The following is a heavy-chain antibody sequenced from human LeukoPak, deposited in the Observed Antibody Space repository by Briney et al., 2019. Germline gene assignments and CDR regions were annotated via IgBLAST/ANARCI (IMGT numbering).Heavy chain of an antibody. J-gene: IGHJ6*02. CDR2: ISAYNGNT. Sequence: ASVKVSCKASGYTFTSYGISWVRQAPGQGLEGMGWISAYNGNTNYAQKLQGRVTMTTDTSTSTAYMELRSLRSDDTAVYYCARVYGDYRNYYYYYGMDVWGQGTTVTVSS. V-gene: IGHV1-18*01. CDR1: GYTFTSYG. D-gene: IGHD4-17*01. CDR3: ARVYGDYRNYYYYYGMDV.